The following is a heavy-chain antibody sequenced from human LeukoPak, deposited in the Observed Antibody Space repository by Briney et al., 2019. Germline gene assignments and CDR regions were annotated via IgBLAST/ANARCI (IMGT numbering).Heavy chain of an antibody. CDR3: ARGKTSYDFWSGYYTGGRGFVMDD. D-gene: IGHD3-3*01. J-gene: IGHJ6*02. V-gene: IGHV3-30-3*01. Sequence: GRSLRLSCAASGFTFSSYAMHWVRQAPGKGLEWVAVISYDGSNKYYADSVKGRFTISRDNSKNTLYLQMNSLRAEDTAVYYCARGKTSYDFWSGYYTGGRGFVMDDWGQGTTVTVSS. CDR1: GFTFSSYA. CDR2: ISYDGSNK.